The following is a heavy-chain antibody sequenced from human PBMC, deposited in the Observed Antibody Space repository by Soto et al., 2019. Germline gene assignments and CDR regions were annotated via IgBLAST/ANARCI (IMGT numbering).Heavy chain of an antibody. CDR3: VHGYYECWSGYGRDV. D-gene: IGHD3-3*01. CDR2: IDWDDDK. CDR1: GFSLSTSVMC. J-gene: IGHJ6*02. V-gene: IGHV2-70*12. Sequence: SGPTLVNPTQTLTLTCTFSGFSLSTSVMCVSRIRQPPGKALEWLARIDWDDDKYYSTSLKTRLTISKDTSKNQVFLTMTNMDPVITATYYFVHGYYECWSGYGRDVCSQGT.